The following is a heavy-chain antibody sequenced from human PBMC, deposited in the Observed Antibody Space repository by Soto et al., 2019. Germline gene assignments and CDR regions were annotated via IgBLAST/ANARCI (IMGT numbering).Heavy chain of an antibody. CDR2: INSDGSRI. V-gene: IGHV3-74*03. J-gene: IGHJ4*02. D-gene: IGHD6-19*01. CDR1: GFTFGSYW. Sequence: EVQLVESGGGLVQPGGSLRLSCAASGFTFGSYWMHWVRQAPGKGLVWVSRINSDGSRITYADSVKGRFTISRDNAKNTLYLQMNRLGGEDTAVYYCVRDSSGSYWGQGTLVTVSS. CDR3: VRDSSGSY.